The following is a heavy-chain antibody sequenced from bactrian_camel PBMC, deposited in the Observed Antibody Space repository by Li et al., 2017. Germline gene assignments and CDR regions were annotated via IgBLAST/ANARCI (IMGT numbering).Heavy chain of an antibody. Sequence: HVQLVESGGGSVQAGGSLRLSCAASGYLFSSYCMGWFRQVPGSEREGVAAIDRNRTKSYANSAKGRFTITQDNVKSTLYLQMNSLKPEDTAMYYCAAGGAMVHSATRGKGVWTTGARGPRSPSP. V-gene: IGHV3S9*01. CDR1: GYLFSSYC. CDR3: AAGGAMVHSATRGKGVWTT. CDR2: IDRNRTK. J-gene: IGHJ4*01. D-gene: IGHD2*01.